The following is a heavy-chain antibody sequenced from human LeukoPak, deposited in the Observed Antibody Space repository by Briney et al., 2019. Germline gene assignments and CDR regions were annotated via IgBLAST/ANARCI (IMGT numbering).Heavy chain of an antibody. Sequence: SETLSLTCTVSGGSISSYYWSWIRQPPGKGLEWIGYIYYSGSTNYNPSLKSRVTISVDTSKNQFSLKLSSVTAADTAVYYCARITIAAVTLISDYWGQGTLVTVSS. CDR3: ARITIAAVTLISDY. J-gene: IGHJ4*02. CDR2: IYYSGST. CDR1: GGSISSYY. D-gene: IGHD6-13*01. V-gene: IGHV4-59*01.